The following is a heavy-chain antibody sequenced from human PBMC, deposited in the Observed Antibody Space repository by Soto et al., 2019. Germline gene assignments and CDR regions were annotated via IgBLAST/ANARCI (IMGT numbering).Heavy chain of an antibody. V-gene: IGHV3-30*03. J-gene: IGHJ4*02. Sequence: VGSLRLSCAASGFNFGVFGMHWVRQAPGKGLEWLSVLSYEGSEEYYADSVRGRFTISRDNSKNTLFLQMDSLRVDDTGVYYCALTRRSSLLEVAGPGFEYWGQGTPVTSPQ. CDR3: ALTRRSSLLEVAGPGFEY. CDR2: LSYEGSEE. CDR1: GFNFGVFG. D-gene: IGHD6-19*01.